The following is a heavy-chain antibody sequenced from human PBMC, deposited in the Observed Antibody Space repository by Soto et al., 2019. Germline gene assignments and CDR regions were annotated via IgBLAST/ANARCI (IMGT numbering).Heavy chain of an antibody. Sequence: QEQLVESGGGMVQPGGSLRLSGAVSGVTLDTYGMHWVRQAAGQGLEWVAVSWHDGRHLDYADSVRGRCTVFRDDSKNTLFLEMNGLRGDDTAVYYCARDWGACTPGECYSHGFDLWGQGTLVTVSS. CDR3: ARDWGACTPGECYSHGFDL. J-gene: IGHJ3*01. CDR2: SWHDGRHL. V-gene: IGHV3-33*01. CDR1: GVTLDTYG. D-gene: IGHD2-21*01.